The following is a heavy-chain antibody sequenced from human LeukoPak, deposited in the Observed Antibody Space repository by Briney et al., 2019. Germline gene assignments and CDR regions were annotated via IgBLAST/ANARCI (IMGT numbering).Heavy chain of an antibody. CDR3: ARAFARTYYYGSGSYFPSRYFDY. Sequence: ASVKVSCKASGYTFTGYYMHWVRQAPGQGLEWMGWINPNSGGTNYAQKFQGRVTMTRDTSTSTVYMELSSLRSEDTAVYYCARAFARTYYYGSGSYFPSRYFDYWGQGTLVTASS. CDR2: INPNSGGT. V-gene: IGHV1-2*02. CDR1: GYTFTGYY. D-gene: IGHD3-10*01. J-gene: IGHJ4*02.